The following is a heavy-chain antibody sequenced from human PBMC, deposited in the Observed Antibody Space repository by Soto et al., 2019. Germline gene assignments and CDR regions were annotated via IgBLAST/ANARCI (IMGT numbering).Heavy chain of an antibody. CDR2: ISGSGGST. Sequence: GESLKISCAASGFTFSSYAMSWVRQAPGKGLEWVSAISGSGGSTYYADSVKGRFTISRDNSKNTLYLQMNSLRAEDTAVYYCAKDARVNIVVVPAAILDAFDIWGQGTMVTVSS. J-gene: IGHJ3*02. CDR1: GFTFSSYA. D-gene: IGHD2-2*01. CDR3: AKDARVNIVVVPAAILDAFDI. V-gene: IGHV3-23*01.